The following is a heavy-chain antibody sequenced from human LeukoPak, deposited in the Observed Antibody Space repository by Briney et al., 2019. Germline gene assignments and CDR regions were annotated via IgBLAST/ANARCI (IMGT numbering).Heavy chain of an antibody. J-gene: IGHJ3*02. D-gene: IGHD3-22*01. CDR1: GGSISSSSYY. CDR2: IYYSGST. Sequence: SETLSLTCTVSGGSISSSSYYWGWIRQPPGKGLEWIGSIYYSGSTYYNPSLKSRVTISIDTSKNQFSLKLSSVTAADTAVYYCARSLQITMIVVVILDAFDIWGQGTMVTVSS. V-gene: IGHV4-39*01. CDR3: ARSLQITMIVVVILDAFDI.